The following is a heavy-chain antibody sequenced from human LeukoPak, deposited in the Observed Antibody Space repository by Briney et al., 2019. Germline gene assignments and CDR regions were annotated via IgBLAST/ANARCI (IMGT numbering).Heavy chain of an antibody. CDR3: ATHGNHGEVDY. CDR1: GYTFTSYG. J-gene: IGHJ4*02. D-gene: IGHD4-17*01. CDR2: ISANNGNT. Sequence: ASVKVSCKASGYTFTSYGINWVRQAPGQGLEWMGWISANNGNTNYAQKLQGRVTMTTDTSTSTAYMELRSLRSDDTAVYYCATHGNHGEVDYWGQGTLVTVSS. V-gene: IGHV1-18*01.